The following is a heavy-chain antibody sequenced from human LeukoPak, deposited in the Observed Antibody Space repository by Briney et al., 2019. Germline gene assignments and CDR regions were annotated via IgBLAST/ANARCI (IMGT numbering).Heavy chain of an antibody. CDR3: VRLVHV. D-gene: IGHD3-9*01. CDR2: IRYDGSNK. V-gene: IGHV3-30*02. J-gene: IGHJ4*02. CDR1: GFTFSSYG. Sequence: GGSLRLSWAASGFTFSSYGMHWVRQAPGKGLEWVAFIRYDGSNKYYADSVKGRFTISRDNAKNSLFLEMTGLTAEDSAVYYCVRLVHVWGQGALVTVSS.